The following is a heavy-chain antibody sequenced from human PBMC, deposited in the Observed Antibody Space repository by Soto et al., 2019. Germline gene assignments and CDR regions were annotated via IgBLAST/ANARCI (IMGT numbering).Heavy chain of an antibody. Sequence: QLQLQESGPGLVKPSETLSLTCTVSGGSISSSSYYWGWIRQPPGKGLEWIGSIYYSGSTNYNPSLKLRVTISVDTSKNQFSLKLSSVTAADTAVYYCARLTVIQRWLLVDYWGQGTLVTVSS. CDR3: ARLTVIQRWLLVDY. D-gene: IGHD5-18*01. CDR1: GGSISSSSYY. CDR2: IYYSGST. J-gene: IGHJ4*02. V-gene: IGHV4-39*01.